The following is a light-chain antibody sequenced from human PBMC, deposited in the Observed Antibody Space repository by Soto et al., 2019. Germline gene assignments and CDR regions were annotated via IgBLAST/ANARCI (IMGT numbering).Light chain of an antibody. Sequence: QSVLTQPPSASGSPGQSVTISCTGTSSDVGGYDYVSWYQHHPGKAPKLIISEVNKRPSGVPDRFSGSKSGNTASLTVSGLQADDEADYYCSSYAGRNNYVFGSGTKLTVL. CDR3: SSYAGRNNYV. V-gene: IGLV2-8*01. CDR1: SSDVGGYDY. J-gene: IGLJ1*01. CDR2: EVN.